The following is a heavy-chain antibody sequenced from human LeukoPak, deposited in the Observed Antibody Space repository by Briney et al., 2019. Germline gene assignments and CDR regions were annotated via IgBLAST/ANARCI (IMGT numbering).Heavy chain of an antibody. CDR3: ARQRITMVRGVWNWFDP. Sequence: SETLSLTCTVSGGSISSSSYYWGWIRQPPGKGLEWIGSIYYSGSTYYNPSLKSRVTISVDTSKNQFSLELSSVTAADTAVYYCARQRITMVRGVWNWFDPWGQGTLVTVSS. D-gene: IGHD3-10*01. V-gene: IGHV4-39*01. CDR2: IYYSGST. CDR1: GGSISSSSYY. J-gene: IGHJ5*02.